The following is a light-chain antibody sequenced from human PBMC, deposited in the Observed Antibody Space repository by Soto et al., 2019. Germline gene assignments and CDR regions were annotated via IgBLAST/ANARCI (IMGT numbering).Light chain of an antibody. CDR1: QNLLHSNGYNY. J-gene: IGKJ1*01. V-gene: IGKV2-28*01. CDR2: LGS. Sequence: DIVMAQYPLSLPVTPVEAAPLSCRANQNLLHSNGYNYVDWYMQKXGQSPHXLIYLGSNRASGVPDRFSGSGSVTYFTLKISRVEAEDVGVYYCMQSLETPWTFGQGTKVDIK. CDR3: MQSLETPWT.